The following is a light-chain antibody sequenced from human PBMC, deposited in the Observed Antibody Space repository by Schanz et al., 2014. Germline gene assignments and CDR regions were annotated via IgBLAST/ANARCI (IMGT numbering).Light chain of an antibody. CDR3: EQSNRVPFT. J-gene: IGKJ3*01. Sequence: EIVLTQSPAILSLSPGERATLSCRASQSVDSYLAWYQQKPGQAPRLLIYDASNRATGIPPRFSGSGSGTDFTLTISSLEPEDFATYYCEQSNRVPFTFGPGTEVNVK. CDR2: DAS. CDR1: QSVDSY. V-gene: IGKV3-11*01.